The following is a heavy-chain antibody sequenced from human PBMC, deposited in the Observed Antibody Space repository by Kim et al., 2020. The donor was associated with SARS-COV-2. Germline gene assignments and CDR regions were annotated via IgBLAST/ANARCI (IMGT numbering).Heavy chain of an antibody. CDR1: GFPVGEYA. CDR3: AKDIQYASSWGYFYYSM. CDR2: SSWNSGNI. D-gene: IGHD6-13*01. Sequence: GGSLRLSCAASGFPVGEYAMHWVRQAPGKGLEWVSGSSWNSGNIGYADSVKGRFSISRDNAKNSLYLQMNSLRAEDTALYYCAKDIQYASSWGYFYYSM. J-gene: IGHJ6*01. V-gene: IGHV3-9*01.